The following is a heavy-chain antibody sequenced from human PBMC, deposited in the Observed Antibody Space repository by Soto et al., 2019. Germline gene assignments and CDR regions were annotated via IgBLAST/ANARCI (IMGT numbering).Heavy chain of an antibody. J-gene: IGHJ5*02. V-gene: IGHV5-10-1*01. D-gene: IGHD3-10*01. CDR2: IDPSDSYT. CDR3: ARRVGSRGPNRSRRTNWFDP. Sequence: GESLKISCKGSGYSFTSYWISWVRQMPGKGLEWMGRIDPSDSYTNYSPSFQGHVTISADKSISTAYLQWSSLKAPDTAMYYCARRVGSRGPNRSRRTNWFDPWGQGTLVTVSS. CDR1: GYSFTSYW.